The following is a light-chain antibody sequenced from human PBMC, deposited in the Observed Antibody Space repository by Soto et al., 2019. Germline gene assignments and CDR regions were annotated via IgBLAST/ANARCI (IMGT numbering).Light chain of an antibody. J-gene: IGKJ5*01. CDR1: QSVSNN. Sequence: EIVMTQSPATPSLSPGERATLSCRASQSVSNNLSWCQQKHGQAARLLIYRGSTRATGITARFSGSRSGTEFTLTIISLQPEDFATYYCQQHGQRPITFGQGTRLEIK. CDR3: QQHGQRPIT. CDR2: RGS. V-gene: IGKV3-15*01.